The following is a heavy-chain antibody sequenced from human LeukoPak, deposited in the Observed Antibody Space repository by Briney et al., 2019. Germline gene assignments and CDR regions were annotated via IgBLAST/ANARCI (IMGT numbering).Heavy chain of an antibody. CDR1: GFTLSTNY. D-gene: IGHD1-26*01. V-gene: IGHV3-66*02. J-gene: IGHJ4*02. CDR3: AALPFY. CDR2: IYSDGST. Sequence: GGSLRLSCAASGFTLSTNYMTWVRQAPGKGLEWVSVIYSDGSTYYPDSVKCRFTISTDNSKDTLYLQMNSLRGDDTAIYYCAALPFYWGQGTLVTGSS.